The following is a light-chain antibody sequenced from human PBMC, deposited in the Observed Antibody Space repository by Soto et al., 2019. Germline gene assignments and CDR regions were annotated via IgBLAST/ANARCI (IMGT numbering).Light chain of an antibody. Sequence: DIQMTQSPSSLSASVGDRVTITCRASQSISSYLNWYQQKPGRAPGLLIFAASSLQSGVPSRFSGSGSGTDSTLTISSLQPEDFATYYCQQSYSTPYTFGQGTKLEIK. J-gene: IGKJ2*01. CDR1: QSISSY. CDR2: AAS. CDR3: QQSYSTPYT. V-gene: IGKV1-39*01.